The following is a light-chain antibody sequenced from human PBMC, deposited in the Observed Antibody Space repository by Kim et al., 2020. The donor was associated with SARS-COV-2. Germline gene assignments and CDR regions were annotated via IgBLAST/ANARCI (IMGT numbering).Light chain of an antibody. Sequence: GQSITISCTGNRSVVAAYNFVSWYQQHPGDAPKVIIYDVDSRPSGVSNRFSGPKSGNTASLTISEVQAEDEADYYCSSFRSGNTLLFGGGTQLTVL. V-gene: IGLV2-14*04. J-gene: IGLJ3*02. CDR1: RSVVAAYNF. CDR3: SSFRSGNTLL. CDR2: DVD.